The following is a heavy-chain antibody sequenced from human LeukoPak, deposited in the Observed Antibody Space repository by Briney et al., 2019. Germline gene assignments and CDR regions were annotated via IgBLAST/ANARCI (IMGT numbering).Heavy chain of an antibody. J-gene: IGHJ6*03. CDR2: SHSSGDT. Sequence: SETLSLTCSVSSVSISSHDWSWVRQSPGKGLEWIGYSHSSGDTSYRPSPKTRGTISLDTSKNQFSLRLSSVTAADTAVYFCAKGEYSRTSYYHYYMDVWGKGTTVTVSS. V-gene: IGHV4-59*11. D-gene: IGHD6-6*01. CDR3: AKGEYSRTSYYHYYMDV. CDR1: SVSISSHD.